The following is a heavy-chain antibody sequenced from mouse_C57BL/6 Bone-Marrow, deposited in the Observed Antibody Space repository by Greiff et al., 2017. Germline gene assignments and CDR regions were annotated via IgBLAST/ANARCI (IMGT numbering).Heavy chain of an antibody. J-gene: IGHJ1*03. CDR1: GYSFTGYY. V-gene: IGHV1-42*01. CDR3: ARWTGWYFDV. CDR2: INPSTGGT. Sequence: EVQLQQSGPELVKPGASVKISCKASGYSFTGYYMNWVKQSPEKSLEWIGEINPSTGGTTYNQKFKAKATLTVDKSSSTAYMQLKSLTSEDSAGYYCARWTGWYFDVWGTGTTVTVSS.